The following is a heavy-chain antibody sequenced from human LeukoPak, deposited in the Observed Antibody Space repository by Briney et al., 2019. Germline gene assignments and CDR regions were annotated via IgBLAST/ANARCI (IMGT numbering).Heavy chain of an antibody. V-gene: IGHV4-4*02. CDR3: ARHAAAMVKVYFDY. J-gene: IGHJ4*02. CDR1: GDSISTNHW. D-gene: IGHD5-18*01. Sequence: SGTLSLTCAVSGDSISTNHWWSWVRQPPGKGLEWIGEVYHSGSTNYNPSLKSRVTISVDTSKNQFSLKLSSVTAADTAVYYCARHAAAMVKVYFDYWGQGTLVTVSS. CDR2: VYHSGST.